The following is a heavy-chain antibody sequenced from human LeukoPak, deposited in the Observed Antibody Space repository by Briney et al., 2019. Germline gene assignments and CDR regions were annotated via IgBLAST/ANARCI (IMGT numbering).Heavy chain of an antibody. D-gene: IGHD2-21*01. V-gene: IGHV1-8*01. CDR2: MNPNSGNT. Sequence: ASVKVSCKASGYTFTSYDINWVRQATGQGLEWMGWMNPNSGNTGYAQKFQGRVTMTRNTSISTAYMELSSLRSEDTAVYYCARGKFRRNWFDPWGQGTLVTVSS. CDR1: GYTFTSYD. J-gene: IGHJ5*02. CDR3: ARGKFRRNWFDP.